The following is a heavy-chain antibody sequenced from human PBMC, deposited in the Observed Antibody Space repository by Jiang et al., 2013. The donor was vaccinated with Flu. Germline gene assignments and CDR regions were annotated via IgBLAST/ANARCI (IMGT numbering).Heavy chain of an antibody. J-gene: IGHJ3*02. CDR1: GYTFTSYY. D-gene: IGHD1-26*01. V-gene: IGHV1-46*03. CDR2: INPSGGST. CDR3: ARVLGATILRGPLQYTYAFDI. Sequence: CKASGYTFTSYYMHWVRQAPGQGLEWMGIINPSGGSTSYAQKFQGRVTMTRDTSTSTVYMELSSLRSEDTAVYYCARVLGATILRGPLQYTYAFDIWGQGTMVTVSS.